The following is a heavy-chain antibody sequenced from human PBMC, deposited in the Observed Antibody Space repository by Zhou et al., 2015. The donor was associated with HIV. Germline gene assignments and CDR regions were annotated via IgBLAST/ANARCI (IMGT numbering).Heavy chain of an antibody. CDR2: INPNTGTT. CDR1: GYTFTSYY. CDR3: ARIGGRYEINP. V-gene: IGHV1-2*02. D-gene: IGHD1-14*01. Sequence: QVQLVQSGAEVKKPGASVKVSCKASGYTFTSYYMHWVRQAPGQGLEWMGWINPNTGTTKYAQKFQGRVTMTRVTSINTAYMELSSLRSDDTAVYYCARIGGRYEINPWGQGTLVTISS. J-gene: IGHJ5*02.